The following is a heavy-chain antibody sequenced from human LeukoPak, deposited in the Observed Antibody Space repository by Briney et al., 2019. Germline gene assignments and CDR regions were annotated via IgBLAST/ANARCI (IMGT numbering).Heavy chain of an antibody. Sequence: GGSLRLSCAASGFTVSSNYMSWVRQAPGKGLEWVSVIYSGGNTYYADSVKGRLTISRDNSKNTLYLQMTSLRAEDTAVYYCARADYYDSSGYNDYWGQGTLATVSS. CDR1: GFTVSSNY. D-gene: IGHD3-22*01. V-gene: IGHV3-53*01. CDR2: IYSGGNT. CDR3: ARADYYDSSGYNDY. J-gene: IGHJ4*02.